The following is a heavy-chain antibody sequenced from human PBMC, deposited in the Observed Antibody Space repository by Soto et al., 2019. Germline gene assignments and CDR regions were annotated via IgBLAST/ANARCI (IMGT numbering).Heavy chain of an antibody. CDR2: INHSGST. V-gene: IGHV4-34*01. Sequence: SETLSLTCAVYGGSFIGYYWSWIRHPAFKWLEWIGEINHSGSTNYNPSLKSRVTISVDTSKNQFSLKLSSVTAADTAVYYCARGFSLLWFGSGYYYYGMDVWGQGTTVTVSS. CDR3: ARGFSLLWFGSGYYYYGMDV. J-gene: IGHJ6*02. CDR1: GGSFIGYY. D-gene: IGHD3-10*01.